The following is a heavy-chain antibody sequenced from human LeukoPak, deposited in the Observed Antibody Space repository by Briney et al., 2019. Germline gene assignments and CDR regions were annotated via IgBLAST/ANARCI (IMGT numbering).Heavy chain of an antibody. V-gene: IGHV3-9*01. CDR2: ISWNSGSI. CDR1: GFTFDDYA. CDR3: AKGYYYHGMDV. J-gene: IGHJ6*02. Sequence: GRSLRLSCAASGFTFDDYAMHWVRQAPGKGLEWVSGISWNSGSIGYADSVKGRFTISRDNAKNSLYLQMNSLRAEDTALYYCAKGYYYHGMDVWGQGTTVTVSS.